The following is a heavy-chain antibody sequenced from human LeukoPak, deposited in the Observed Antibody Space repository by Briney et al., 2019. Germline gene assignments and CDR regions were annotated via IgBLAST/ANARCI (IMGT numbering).Heavy chain of an antibody. CDR1: GGTFSSYT. V-gene: IGHV1-69*04. CDR3: ARDAPMYCSGGSCYLC. Sequence: SVKVSCKASGGTFSSYTISWVRQAPGQGLEWMGRMSPILGIANYAQKFQGRVTITADKSTSTAYMELSSLRSEDTAVYYCARDAPMYCSGGSCYLCWGQGTLVTVSS. CDR2: MSPILGIA. D-gene: IGHD2-15*01. J-gene: IGHJ4*02.